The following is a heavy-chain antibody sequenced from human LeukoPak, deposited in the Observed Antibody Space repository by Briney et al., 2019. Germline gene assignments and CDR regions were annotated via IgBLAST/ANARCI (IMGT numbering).Heavy chain of an antibody. CDR1: GGSISSGGYY. V-gene: IGHV4-30-2*01. CDR3: ARDLRRHIVVVSYAFDI. Sequence: SETLSLTCTVSGGSISSGGYYWSWIRQPPGKGLEWIGYIYHSGSTYYNPSLKSRVTISVDRSKNQFSLKLSSVTAADTAVYYCARDLRRHIVVVSYAFDIWGQGTMVTVSS. J-gene: IGHJ3*02. CDR2: IYHSGST. D-gene: IGHD2-21*01.